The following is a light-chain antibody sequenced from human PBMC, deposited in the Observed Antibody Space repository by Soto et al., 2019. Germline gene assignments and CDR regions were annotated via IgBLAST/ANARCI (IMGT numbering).Light chain of an antibody. V-gene: IGLV2-23*02. J-gene: IGLJ2*01. CDR1: RSDVGSYNS. Sequence: QSALTQPASVSGSPGQSITISCTGTRSDVGSYNSIAWYQQHPGKAPSVVIFEVTKRPSGISDRFSGSKSGYTASLTISGLQAEDEADYFCFSYAGNSIWLFGGGTKVTVL. CDR2: EVT. CDR3: FSYAGNSIWL.